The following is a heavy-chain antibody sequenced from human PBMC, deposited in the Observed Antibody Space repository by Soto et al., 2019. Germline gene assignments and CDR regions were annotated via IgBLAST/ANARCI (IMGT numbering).Heavy chain of an antibody. D-gene: IGHD4-17*01. Sequence: GGSLRLSCAASGFTFSSYWMHWVRQAPGKGLVWVSRINSDGNSTSYADSVKGRFTISRDNAKNTLYLQMNSLRAEDTAVYYCAREREDYGDYGADISYLGWFDPWGQGTLVTVSS. CDR1: GFTFSSYW. CDR2: INSDGNST. V-gene: IGHV3-74*01. CDR3: AREREDYGDYGADISYLGWFDP. J-gene: IGHJ5*02.